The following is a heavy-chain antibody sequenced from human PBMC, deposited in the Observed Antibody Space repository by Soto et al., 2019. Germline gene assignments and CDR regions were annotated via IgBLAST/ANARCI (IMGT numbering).Heavy chain of an antibody. Sequence: QVQLVQSGAEVKKPGSSVKVSCKASGGTFSSYAFIWVRQAPGQGLEWMGGIIPIFGTASYAQKFQGRVTFTADESTSTAYMEMSSLRSEDTAVYYCARDPNDYYDSGVQDALDIWGQGTVFTVSS. CDR3: ARDPNDYYDSGVQDALDI. CDR2: IIPIFGTA. D-gene: IGHD3-22*01. V-gene: IGHV1-69*12. CDR1: GGTFSSYA. J-gene: IGHJ3*02.